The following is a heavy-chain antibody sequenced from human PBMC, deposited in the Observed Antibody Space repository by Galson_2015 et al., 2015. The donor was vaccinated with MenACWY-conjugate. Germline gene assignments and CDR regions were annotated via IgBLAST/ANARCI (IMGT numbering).Heavy chain of an antibody. D-gene: IGHD6-19*01. CDR2: IHYSGST. J-gene: IGHJ4*02. V-gene: IGHV4-59*01. CDR1: GASISTDY. Sequence: SETLSLTCSVSGASISTDYWSWIRQPPGKGLEWIGYIHYSGSTKYNPSLKTRITMSLGTSENQFSLKLSSVTAADTAVYYCARWVAVKMIEYCGQGTLVTVSS. CDR3: ARWVAVKMIEY.